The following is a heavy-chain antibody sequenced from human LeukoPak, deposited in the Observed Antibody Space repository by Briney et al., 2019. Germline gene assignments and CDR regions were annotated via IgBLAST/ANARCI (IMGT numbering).Heavy chain of an antibody. CDR2: IYYSGST. J-gene: IGHJ4*02. Sequence: SETLSLTCTVSGGSISSSSYYWGWIRQPPGKGLEWIGSIYYSGSTYYNPSLKRRVIISVDTSKNQFSLKLSSVTAADTAVYYCARHEGYSYGLLDYWGQGTLVTVSS. CDR3: ARHEGYSYGLLDY. V-gene: IGHV4-39*01. CDR1: GGSISSSSYY. D-gene: IGHD5-18*01.